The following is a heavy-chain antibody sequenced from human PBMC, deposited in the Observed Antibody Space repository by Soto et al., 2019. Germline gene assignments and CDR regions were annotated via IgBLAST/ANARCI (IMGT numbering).Heavy chain of an antibody. Sequence: EVSLRLSFAASGFTFRSYVMHWVRQAPGKGLEWVAIISYDGSNKYYVNSVKGRFTISRDNSNNTLYLQMNSLRAEDTAIYYCAKDLSREVATTIKMYHHDGRDAWGNSNTVTVTA. CDR1: GFTFRSYV. J-gene: IGHJ6*04. D-gene: IGHD5-12*01. CDR3: AKDLSREVATTIKMYHHDGRDA. V-gene: IGHV3-30*18. CDR2: ISYDGSNK.